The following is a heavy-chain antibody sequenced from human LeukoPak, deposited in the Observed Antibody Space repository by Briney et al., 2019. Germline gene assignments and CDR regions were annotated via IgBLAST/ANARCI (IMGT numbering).Heavy chain of an antibody. D-gene: IGHD3-9*01. V-gene: IGHV1-46*01. CDR1: GYTFTSYY. Sequence: GASVKVSCKASGYTFTSYYMHWVRQAPGQGLEWMGIINPSGGSTNYAQKFQGRVTITADESTSTAYMELSSLRSEDTAVYYFLKQKTAYDILTGYSPHWFDPWGQGTLVTVSS. CDR2: INPSGGST. J-gene: IGHJ5*02. CDR3: LKQKTAYDILTGYSPHWFDP.